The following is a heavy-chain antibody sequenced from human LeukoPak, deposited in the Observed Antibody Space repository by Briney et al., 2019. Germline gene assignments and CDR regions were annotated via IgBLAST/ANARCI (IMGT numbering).Heavy chain of an antibody. Sequence: SETLSLTCTVSGGSISSYYWSWIRQPPGKGLKWIGNIYYSGYTTYSPSLRSRVTISVDTSKNQFSLKLSSVTAADTAVYYCARVSWFPGTSYYYMDVWGKGTTVTVSS. CDR2: IYYSGYT. CDR1: GGSISSYY. J-gene: IGHJ6*03. D-gene: IGHD1-1*01. V-gene: IGHV4-59*01. CDR3: ARVSWFPGTSYYYMDV.